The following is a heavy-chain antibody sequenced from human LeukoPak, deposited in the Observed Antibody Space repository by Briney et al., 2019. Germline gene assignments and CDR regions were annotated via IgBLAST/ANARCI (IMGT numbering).Heavy chain of an antibody. CDR2: ISYDGSNK. CDR1: GFTFSTYG. D-gene: IGHD3-10*01. V-gene: IGHV3-30*18. J-gene: IGHJ4*02. Sequence: GGSLRLSCAASGFTFSTYGMHWVRQAPGKGLEWVAVISYDGSNKYYADSVKGRFTISRDNSKNTLYLQMNSLRAEDTAVYYCAKSSGSYLYYFDYWGQGTLVTVSS. CDR3: AKSSGSYLYYFDY.